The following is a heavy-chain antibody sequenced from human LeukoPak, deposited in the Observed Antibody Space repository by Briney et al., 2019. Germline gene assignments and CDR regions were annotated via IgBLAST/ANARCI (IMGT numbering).Heavy chain of an antibody. V-gene: IGHV4-59*05. J-gene: IGHJ3*02. CDR1: GGSISSYY. CDR2: IYYSGST. Sequence: SETLSFTCTVSGGSISSYYWSWIRQPPGKGLEWIGSIYYSGSTYYNPSLKSRVTISVDTSKNQFSLKLNFVTAADTAVYYCARPCCRQMYDAFDIWGQGTMVTVSS. CDR3: ARPCCRQMYDAFDI.